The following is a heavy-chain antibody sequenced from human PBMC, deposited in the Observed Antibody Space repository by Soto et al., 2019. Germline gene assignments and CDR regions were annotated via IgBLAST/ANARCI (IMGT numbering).Heavy chain of an antibody. CDR3: ARHSRYGSSPHYYYYYYGMDV. CDR1: GYSFTSYW. CDR2: IYPGDSDT. D-gene: IGHD6-6*01. Sequence: GESLKISCKGSGYSFTSYWIGWVRQMPGKGLEWMGIIYPGDSDTRYSPSFQGQVTISADKSISTAYLQWSSLKASDTAMYYCARHSRYGSSPHYYYYYYGMDVWGQGTTVTVSS. V-gene: IGHV5-51*01. J-gene: IGHJ6*02.